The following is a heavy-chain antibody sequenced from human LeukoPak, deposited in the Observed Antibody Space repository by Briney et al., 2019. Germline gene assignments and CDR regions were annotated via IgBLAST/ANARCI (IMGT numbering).Heavy chain of an antibody. CDR3: AKGPYSSGWRYYYGMDV. J-gene: IGHJ6*02. CDR2: ISYDGSNK. Sequence: GGSLRLSCAASGFTFSSYGMHWVRQAPGKGLEWVAVISYDGSNKYYADSVKGRFTISRDNSKNTLYLQMNSLRAEDTAVYYCAKGPYSSGWRYYYGMDVWGQGTTVTVSS. V-gene: IGHV3-30*18. D-gene: IGHD6-19*01. CDR1: GFTFSSYG.